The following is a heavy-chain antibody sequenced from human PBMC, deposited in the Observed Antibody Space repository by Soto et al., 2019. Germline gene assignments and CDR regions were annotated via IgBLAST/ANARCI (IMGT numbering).Heavy chain of an antibody. CDR1: GGTFRSYA. J-gene: IGHJ3*01. D-gene: IGHD3-22*01. CDR3: AISVTCYYDSSGPTGAFDL. V-gene: IGHV1-69*12. CDR2: IIPIFGTT. Sequence: QVQLVQSGAEVKKPGSSVKVSCKASGGTFRSYAISWVRQAPGQGLEWMGGIIPIFGTTNYAQKFQGRVTIPADESMSTAYMELSSLRSEDTAVYYCAISVTCYYDSSGPTGAFDLWGQGTMVTVSS.